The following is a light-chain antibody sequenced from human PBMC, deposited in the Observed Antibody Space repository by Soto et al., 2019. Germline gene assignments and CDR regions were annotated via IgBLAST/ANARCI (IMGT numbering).Light chain of an antibody. CDR1: QSISTY. CDR3: QQSYSTPQT. V-gene: IGKV1-39*01. CDR2: AAS. Sequence: DIQMTQSPSSLSASVVDRFTITFLASQSISTYLNWYQQKPGKAPNLLIYAASSLQSGVPSRFSGSGSGTDFTLTVSSLQPEDFATYYCQQSYSTPQTFGQGTKVDIK. J-gene: IGKJ1*01.